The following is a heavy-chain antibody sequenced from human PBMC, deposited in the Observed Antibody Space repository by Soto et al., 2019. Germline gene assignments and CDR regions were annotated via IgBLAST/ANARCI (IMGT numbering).Heavy chain of an antibody. Sequence: ASVKVSCKASGYTFTGYYMHWVRQAPGQGLEWMGWINPNSGGTNYAQKFQGRVTMTRDTSISTAYMELSRLRSDDTAVYYCAREDAYCSSTSCYTEHAFDIWGQGTMVTVSS. D-gene: IGHD2-2*02. CDR2: INPNSGGT. J-gene: IGHJ3*02. V-gene: IGHV1-2*02. CDR1: GYTFTGYY. CDR3: AREDAYCSSTSCYTEHAFDI.